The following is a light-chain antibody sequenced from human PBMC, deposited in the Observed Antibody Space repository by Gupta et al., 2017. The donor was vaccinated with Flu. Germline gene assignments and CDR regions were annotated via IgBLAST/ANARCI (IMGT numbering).Light chain of an antibody. CDR2: DAS. Sequence: DIQMTQSPSSLSASVRDRVTITCQASQDIRNSLNWYQQKPGKAPKLLIYDASSLETGVPSRFSGSGSGTDFIFTISSLQPEDSATYYCQHDDNVPHSFAQGTKLEIK. CDR3: QHDDNVPHS. V-gene: IGKV1-33*01. J-gene: IGKJ2*03. CDR1: QDIRNS.